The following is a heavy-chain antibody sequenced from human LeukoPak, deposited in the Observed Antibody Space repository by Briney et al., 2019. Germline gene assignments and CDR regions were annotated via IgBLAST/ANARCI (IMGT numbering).Heavy chain of an antibody. Sequence: PSETLSLTCAVYGGSFSGYYWSWIRQPAGRGLEWIGRIYTSGSTNYNPSLKSRVTMSVDASKNQFSLKLSSVTAADTAVYYCARTNGYYHRTNDAFDIWGQGTMVTVSS. CDR1: GGSFSGYY. J-gene: IGHJ3*02. V-gene: IGHV4-59*10. D-gene: IGHD3-22*01. CDR2: IYTSGST. CDR3: ARTNGYYHRTNDAFDI.